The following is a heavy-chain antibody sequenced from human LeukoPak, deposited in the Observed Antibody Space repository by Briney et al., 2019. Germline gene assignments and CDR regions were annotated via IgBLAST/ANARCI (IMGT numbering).Heavy chain of an antibody. CDR2: IYSGGST. D-gene: IGHD3-9*01. V-gene: IGHV3-53*01. J-gene: IGHJ3*02. Sequence: GGSLRLSCAASGFTFSSYGMHWVRQAPGKGLEWVSVIYSGGSTDYADSVKGRFTISRDTSKNTLYLQMNSLRVEDTAVYYCARSSHYDILTGYSEEDAFDIWGQGTMVTVSS. CDR1: GFTFSSYG. CDR3: ARSSHYDILTGYSEEDAFDI.